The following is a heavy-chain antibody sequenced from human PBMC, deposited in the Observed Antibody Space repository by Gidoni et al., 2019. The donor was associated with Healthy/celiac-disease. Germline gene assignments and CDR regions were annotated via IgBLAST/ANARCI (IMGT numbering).Heavy chain of an antibody. D-gene: IGHD5-12*01. CDR1: GGTFSSYA. CDR2: IIPIFGTA. J-gene: IGHJ4*02. CDR3: ARDSPKGATIGGDY. V-gene: IGHV1-69*01. Sequence: QVQLVQSGAEVKKPGSSVKVSCTASGGTFSSYAISWVRQAPGQGLEWMGGIIPIFGTANYAQKCQGRVTITADESTSTAYRELSSLRSEDTAVYYCARDSPKGATIGGDYWGQGTLVTVSS.